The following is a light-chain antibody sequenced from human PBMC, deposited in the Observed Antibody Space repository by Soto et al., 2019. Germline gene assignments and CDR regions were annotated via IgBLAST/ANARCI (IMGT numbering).Light chain of an antibody. CDR1: SSDLGTYDF. J-gene: IGLJ1*01. V-gene: IGLV2-14*01. CDR3: SSYTSSSTLV. Sequence: QSALTQPASVSGSPGQSITISCTGTSSDLGTYDFVSWYQHQPGKAPKLVIYEVSNRPSGVSNRFSGSKSGNTASLTISGLQAEDEADYYCSSYTSSSTLVFGTGTKVTVL. CDR2: EVS.